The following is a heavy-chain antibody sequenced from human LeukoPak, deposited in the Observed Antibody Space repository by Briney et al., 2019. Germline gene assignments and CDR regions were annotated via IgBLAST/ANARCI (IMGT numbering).Heavy chain of an antibody. V-gene: IGHV4-39*01. J-gene: IGHJ4*02. CDR1: GGSISSSNYY. CDR3: ARSKVRGVSITSLFDY. D-gene: IGHD3-10*01. CDR2: IYYSGST. Sequence: PSETLSLTCTVSGGSISSSNYYWGWIRQPPGKGLEWIGSIYYSGSTYYNPSLKSRVTISVDTSKNQFSLELSSVTAADTAVYYCARSKVRGVSITSLFDYWGQGTLVTVSS.